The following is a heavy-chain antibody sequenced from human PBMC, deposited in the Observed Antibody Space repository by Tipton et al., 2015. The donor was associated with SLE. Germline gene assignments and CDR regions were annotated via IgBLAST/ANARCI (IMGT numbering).Heavy chain of an antibody. V-gene: IGHV3-48*01. CDR2: IRTSGSPT. Sequence: SLRLSCAASGFMFSSYSMNWVRQAPGKGLEWVSYIRTSGSPTYYADSVRGRFTISRENAKNSLYLQMNSLRVEDTAVYYCARLFSYGSAAGHDYWGQGTVVTVSS. CDR3: ARLFSYGSAAGHDY. CDR1: GFMFSSYS. D-gene: IGHD6-25*01. J-gene: IGHJ4*02.